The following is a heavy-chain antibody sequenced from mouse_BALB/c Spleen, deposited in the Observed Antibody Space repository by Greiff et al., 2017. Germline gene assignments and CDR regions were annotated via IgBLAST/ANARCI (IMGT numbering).Heavy chain of an antibody. CDR1: GYNFTSYW. V-gene: IGHV1-55*01. D-gene: IGHD1-1*01. CDR2: IYPGSGST. Sequence: QVQLQQSGAELVKPGTSVKLSCKASGYNFTSYWINWVKLRPGQGLEWIGDIYPGSGSTNYNEKFKSKATLTVDTSSSTAYMQLSSLASEDSALYYCARWGYYGSSLAYWGQGTLVTVSA. CDR3: ARWGYYGSSLAY. J-gene: IGHJ3*01.